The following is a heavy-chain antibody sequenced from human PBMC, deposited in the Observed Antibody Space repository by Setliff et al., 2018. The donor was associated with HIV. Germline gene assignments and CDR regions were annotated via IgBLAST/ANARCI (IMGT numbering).Heavy chain of an antibody. CDR1: GGSISSNNYF. CDR3: ARRHTAFDP. V-gene: IGHV4-39*01. J-gene: IGHJ5*02. CDR2: IYYSGST. D-gene: IGHD5-18*01. Sequence: SETLSLTCTASGGSISSNNYFWGWIRQPPEKGLEWIGSIYYSGSTYYNPSLKSRVTISIDTSRNQFSLKLTSVTAADTAMYYCARRHTAFDPWGQGTLVTVSS.